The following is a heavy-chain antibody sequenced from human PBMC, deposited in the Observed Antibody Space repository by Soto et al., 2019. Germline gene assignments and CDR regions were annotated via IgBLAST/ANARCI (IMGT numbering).Heavy chain of an antibody. V-gene: IGHV4-31*02. J-gene: IGHJ3*02. CDR3: AQALVFTGGDGFDI. D-gene: IGHD1-1*01. Sequence: QVRLQEWGPGLVKPSQTLSLKCSVSGGSITTGGRYWSWIRQLPGKGLEWIGDIYYSGNAYYNASLKSRVTISVEEAKNQFSLKLSSVTAADTAVYYCAQALVFTGGDGFDIWGQGRLVTASS. CDR1: GGSITTGGRY. CDR2: IYYSGNA.